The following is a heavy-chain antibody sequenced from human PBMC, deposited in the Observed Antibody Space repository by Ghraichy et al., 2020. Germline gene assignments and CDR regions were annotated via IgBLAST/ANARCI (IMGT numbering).Heavy chain of an antibody. D-gene: IGHD6-19*01. CDR1: GGSFSGYY. Sequence: SETLSLTCAVYGGSFSGYYWSWIRQPPGKGLEWIGEINHSGSTNYNPSLKSRVTISVDTSKNQFSLKLSSVTAADTAVYYCARDRSIAVAGTRDYWGQGTLVTVSS. CDR3: ARDRSIAVAGTRDY. V-gene: IGHV4-34*01. J-gene: IGHJ4*02. CDR2: INHSGST.